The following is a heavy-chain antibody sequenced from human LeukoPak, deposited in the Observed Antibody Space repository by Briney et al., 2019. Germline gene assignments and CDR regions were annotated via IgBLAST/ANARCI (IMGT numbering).Heavy chain of an antibody. CDR3: AKRCCSGGTCYNAFDI. Sequence: GGSLRLSCAASGFTFSSYTMTWLRQAPGWGLEWVSIISGSGTSTYYADSVKGRFTISRDNSKNTLSLQMNNLGAEDTAVYYCAKRCCSGGTCYNAFDIWGQGTMVTVSS. V-gene: IGHV3-23*01. CDR1: GFTFSSYT. D-gene: IGHD2-15*01. J-gene: IGHJ3*02. CDR2: ISGSGTST.